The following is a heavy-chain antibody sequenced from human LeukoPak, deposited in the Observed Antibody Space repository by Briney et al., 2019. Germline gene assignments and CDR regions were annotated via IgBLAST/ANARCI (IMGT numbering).Heavy chain of an antibody. J-gene: IGHJ5*02. CDR3: AKGMSGSSPYNWFDP. CDR2: IGGSGVNT. CDR1: GLTFSTSG. V-gene: IGHV3-23*01. D-gene: IGHD1-26*01. Sequence: GGSLRLSCTASGLTFSTSGFNWVRQAPGKGLEWVSVIGGSGVNTYYADSVKGRFTISRDNSKNTLFLQMNSLRAEDSAVYYCAKGMSGSSPYNWFDPWGQGTLVTVSS.